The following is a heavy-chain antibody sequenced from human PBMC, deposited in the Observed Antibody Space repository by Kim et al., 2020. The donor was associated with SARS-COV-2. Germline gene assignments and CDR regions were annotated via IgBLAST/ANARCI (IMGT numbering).Heavy chain of an antibody. V-gene: IGHV3-30-3*01. CDR2: ISYDGSNK. D-gene: IGHD3-22*01. CDR3: ARDLTMIVGGALDY. CDR1: GFTLSSYA. J-gene: IGHJ4*02. Sequence: GGSLRLSCAASGFTLSSYAMHWVRQAPGKGLEWVAVISYDGSNKYYADSVKGRFTISRDNSKNTLYLQMNSLRAEDTAVYYCARDLTMIVGGALDYWGQG.